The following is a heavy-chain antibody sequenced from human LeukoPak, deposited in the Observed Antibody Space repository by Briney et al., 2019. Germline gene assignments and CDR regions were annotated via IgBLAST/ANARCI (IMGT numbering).Heavy chain of an antibody. Sequence: GGSLRLSCSASGFTFSSYAMSWVRQAPGKGLEWVSAISGSGGSTYYADSVKGRFTISRDNSKNTLYLQMNSLRAEDTAVYYCAKHGIFGVVPLFDYWGQGTLVTVSS. D-gene: IGHD3-3*01. V-gene: IGHV3-23*01. CDR2: ISGSGGST. J-gene: IGHJ4*02. CDR3: AKHGIFGVVPLFDY. CDR1: GFTFSSYA.